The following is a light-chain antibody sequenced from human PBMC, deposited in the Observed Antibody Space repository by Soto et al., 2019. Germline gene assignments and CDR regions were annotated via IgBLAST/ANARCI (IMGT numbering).Light chain of an antibody. V-gene: IGLV2-8*01. CDR3: SSFAGNYNLV. CDR2: EVS. J-gene: IGLJ2*01. CDR1: SSDVGVYNY. Sequence: QSVLTQPPSASGSPGQSVTISCTGTSSDVGVYNYVSWYQQHPGKAPKLMIYEVSKRPSGVPDRFSGSKSGNTASLTVSGLQAEDEADYYCSSFAGNYNLVFGGGTKLTVL.